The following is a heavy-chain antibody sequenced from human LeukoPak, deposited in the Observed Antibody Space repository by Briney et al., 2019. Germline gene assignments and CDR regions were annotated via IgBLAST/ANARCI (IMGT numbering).Heavy chain of an antibody. CDR2: ISDDGSNK. D-gene: IGHD1-26*01. J-gene: IGHJ4*02. CDR1: GFTVSSNY. Sequence: PGGSLRLSCAASGFTVSSNYMSWVRQAPGKGLEWVAVISDDGSNKYYADSVKGRFTISRDNSKNTLYLQMNSLRAEDTALYYCARDKDSGSYSFYFDYWGQGTLVTVSS. V-gene: IGHV3-30-3*01. CDR3: ARDKDSGSYSFYFDY.